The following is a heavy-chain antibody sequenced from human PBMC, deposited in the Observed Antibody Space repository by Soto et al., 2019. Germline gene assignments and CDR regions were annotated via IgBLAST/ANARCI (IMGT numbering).Heavy chain of an antibody. V-gene: IGHV3-23*01. CDR3: AKILLRYFDWLLTGFDY. CDR2: ISGSGGST. Sequence: GGSLRLSCAASGFTFSSYAMSWVRQAPGKGLEWVSAISGSGGSTYYADSVKGRFTISRDNSKNTLYLQMNSLRAEDTAVYYCAKILLRYFDWLLTGFDYWGQGTLVTVS. J-gene: IGHJ4*02. D-gene: IGHD3-9*01. CDR1: GFTFSSYA.